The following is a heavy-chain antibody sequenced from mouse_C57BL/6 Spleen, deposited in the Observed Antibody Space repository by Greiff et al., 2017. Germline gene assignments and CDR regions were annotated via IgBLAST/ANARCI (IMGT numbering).Heavy chain of an antibody. CDR2: ISDGGSYT. V-gene: IGHV5-4*01. D-gene: IGHD3-1*01. Sequence: EVHLVESGGGLVKPGGSLKLSCAASGFTFSSYAMSWVRQTPEKRLEWVATISDGGSYTSYPDNVKGRFTISRDNAKNNLYLQMSHLRAEDTAMYDCARGSGAYWGQGTLVTVSA. CDR3: ARGSGAY. J-gene: IGHJ3*01. CDR1: GFTFSSYA.